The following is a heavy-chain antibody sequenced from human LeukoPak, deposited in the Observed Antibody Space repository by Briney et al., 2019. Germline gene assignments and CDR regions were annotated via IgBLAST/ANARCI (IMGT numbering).Heavy chain of an antibody. V-gene: IGHV3-74*01. Sequence: QPGGSLRLSCAASGFTFSTYWMNWVRHPPGKGLVWVSRINSDGSSTTYADSVMGRFTISRDNATNTLFLQMNSLRADDTAVYYCARSTSHYYYYYMDVWGKGTTVTISS. CDR1: GFTFSTYW. CDR3: ARSTSHYYYYYMDV. J-gene: IGHJ6*03. CDR2: INSDGSST.